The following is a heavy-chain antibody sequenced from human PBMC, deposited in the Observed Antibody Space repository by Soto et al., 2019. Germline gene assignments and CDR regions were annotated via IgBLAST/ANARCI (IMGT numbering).Heavy chain of an antibody. Sequence: GASVKVSCKASGYTFTGYYMHWVRQAPGQGLEWMGWINPNSGGTNYAQKFQGWVTMTRDTSISTAYMELSRLRSDDTAVYYCAREEAGYYYYGMDVWGQGTTVTVSS. CDR3: AREEAGYYYYGMDV. V-gene: IGHV1-2*04. D-gene: IGHD6-13*01. CDR2: INPNSGGT. CDR1: GYTFTGYY. J-gene: IGHJ6*02.